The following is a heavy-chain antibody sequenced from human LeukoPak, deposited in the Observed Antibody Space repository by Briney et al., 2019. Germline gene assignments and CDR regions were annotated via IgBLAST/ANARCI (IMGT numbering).Heavy chain of an antibody. Sequence: PSETLSLTCAVYGGSFSGYYWSWIRHPPGKGLEWIGEINHSGSTNYNPSLKSRVTISVDTSKNQFSLKLSSVTAADTAVYYCARGPTMITFGGVFFYWGQGTLVTVSS. D-gene: IGHD3-16*01. V-gene: IGHV4-34*01. CDR1: GGSFSGYY. CDR2: INHSGST. CDR3: ARGPTMITFGGVFFY. J-gene: IGHJ4*02.